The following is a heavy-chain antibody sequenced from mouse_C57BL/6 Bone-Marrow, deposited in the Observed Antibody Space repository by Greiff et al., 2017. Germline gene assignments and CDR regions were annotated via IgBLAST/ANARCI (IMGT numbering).Heavy chain of an antibody. J-gene: IGHJ3*01. D-gene: IGHD2-4*01. Sequence: QVQLQQSGAELVRPGASVKLSCKASGYTFTDYYINWVKQRPGQGLEWIARIYPGSGNTYYNEKFKGKATLTAEKSSSPAYMQLSSLTSEDSAVYFCARSSYDYDVWCAYWGQGTLVTVSA. CDR3: ARSSYDYDVWCAY. CDR2: IYPGSGNT. CDR1: GYTFTDYY. V-gene: IGHV1-76*01.